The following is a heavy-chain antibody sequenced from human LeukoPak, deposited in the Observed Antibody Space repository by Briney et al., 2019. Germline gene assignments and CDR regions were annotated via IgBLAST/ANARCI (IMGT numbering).Heavy chain of an antibody. CDR2: ISAYNGNT. D-gene: IGHD6-13*01. CDR1: GYTFTSYG. Sequence: ASVKVSCKASGYTFTSYGISWVRQAPGQGLEWMGWISAYNGNTNYAQKLQGRVTMTTDTSTSTAYMELRSLRSDDTAVYYCARGSSSSWYSVTDWFDPWGQGTLVTVSS. V-gene: IGHV1-18*01. CDR3: ARGSSSSWYSVTDWFDP. J-gene: IGHJ5*02.